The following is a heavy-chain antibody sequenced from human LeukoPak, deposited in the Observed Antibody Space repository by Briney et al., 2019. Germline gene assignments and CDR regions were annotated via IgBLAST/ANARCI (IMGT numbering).Heavy chain of an antibody. CDR3: ARDRVFDCSSTSCSFPAY. J-gene: IGHJ4*02. CDR2: ISAYNGNT. V-gene: IGHV1-18*01. D-gene: IGHD2-2*01. Sequence: GASVKVSCEASGYTFTSYGISWVRQAPGQGLEWMGWISAYNGNTNYAQKLQGRVTMTTDTSTSTAYMELRSLRSDDTAVYYCARDRVFDCSSTSCSFPAYWGQGTLVTVSS. CDR1: GYTFTSYG.